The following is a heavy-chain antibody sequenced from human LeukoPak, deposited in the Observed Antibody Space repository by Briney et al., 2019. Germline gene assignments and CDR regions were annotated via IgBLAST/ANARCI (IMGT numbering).Heavy chain of an antibody. V-gene: IGHV3-20*04. D-gene: IGHD6-13*01. CDR1: GLTAADYG. CDR3: ARDLSSSWYSLAY. Sequence: PGGSLRLSCAASGLTAADYGMSWVRQAPGKGLELVSGINWSGESTGYADSVKGRFTISRDNAENALYLQVNSLTAEDTARYYCARDLSSSWYSLAYWGRGTLVTVSS. J-gene: IGHJ4*02. CDR2: INWSGEST.